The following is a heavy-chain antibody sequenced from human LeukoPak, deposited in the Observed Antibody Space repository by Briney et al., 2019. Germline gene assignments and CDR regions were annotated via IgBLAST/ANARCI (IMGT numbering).Heavy chain of an antibody. CDR3: ARAPYNWNDDNDYYYGMDV. V-gene: IGHV1-18*01. CDR2: ISAYNGNT. CDR1: GYTFTSYG. D-gene: IGHD1-20*01. J-gene: IGHJ6*02. Sequence: VKVSCKASGYTFTSYGISWVRQAPGQGLEWMGWISAYNGNTNYAQKLQGRVTMTTDTSTSTAYMELRSLRSEDTAVYYCARAPYNWNDDNDYYYGMDVWGQGTTVTVSS.